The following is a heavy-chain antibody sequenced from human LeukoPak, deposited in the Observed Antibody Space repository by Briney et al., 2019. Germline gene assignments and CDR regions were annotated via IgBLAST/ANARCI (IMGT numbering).Heavy chain of an antibody. V-gene: IGHV4-59*08. CDR1: GGSIRSYY. CDR2: IYYSGST. J-gene: IGHJ6*02. Sequence: SETLSLTCTVSGGSIRSYYWSWIRQPPGKGLEWIGYIYYSGSTNYNPSLKSRVTISVDTSKNQFSLKLTSVTAEDTAVYYRARTSSSSSYYGMDVWGQGTTVTVSS. D-gene: IGHD6-6*01. CDR3: ARTSSSSSYYGMDV.